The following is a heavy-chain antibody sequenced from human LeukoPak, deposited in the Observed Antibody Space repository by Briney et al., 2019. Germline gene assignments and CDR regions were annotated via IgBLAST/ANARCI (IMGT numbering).Heavy chain of an antibody. J-gene: IGHJ6*03. Sequence: TSETLSLTCTVSGGSISSSSYYWGWIRQPPGKGLEWIGSIYYSGSTYYNPSLKSRVTISVDTSKNQFSLKLRSVTAADTAVYYCARRGGGNGYFYMDVWGKGTTVIVSS. CDR2: IYYSGST. CDR3: ARRGGGNGYFYMDV. CDR1: GGSISSSSYY. D-gene: IGHD4-23*01. V-gene: IGHV4-39*07.